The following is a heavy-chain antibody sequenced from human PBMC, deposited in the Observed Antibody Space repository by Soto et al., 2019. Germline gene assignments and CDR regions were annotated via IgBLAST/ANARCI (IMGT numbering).Heavy chain of an antibody. J-gene: IGHJ4*02. Sequence: EVQLLESGGGLVQSGGSLRLSCAASGFTFSSYAMSWVRQAPGKGLEWVSGISASGSNTYYADSVKGRFRISRDNSKNTLYLQMNNLRVEDKAVYYCADGGEWSFNFEYWGQGTLVTVFS. CDR2: ISASGSNT. CDR3: ADGGEWSFNFEY. CDR1: GFTFSSYA. V-gene: IGHV3-23*01. D-gene: IGHD3-3*01.